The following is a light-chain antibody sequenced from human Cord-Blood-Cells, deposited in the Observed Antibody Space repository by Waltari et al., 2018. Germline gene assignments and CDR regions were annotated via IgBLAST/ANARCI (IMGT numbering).Light chain of an antibody. Sequence: QSALTQPASVSGSPGQSITISCTGTSSDVGSYNLGSWYQQHPGKAPKLMSYEGSKRPSGVSNRFSGSKSGNTASLTISGLQAEDEADYYCCSYAGSRVFGGGTKLTVL. CDR3: CSYAGSRV. V-gene: IGLV2-23*01. J-gene: IGLJ3*02. CDR1: SSDVGSYNL. CDR2: EGS.